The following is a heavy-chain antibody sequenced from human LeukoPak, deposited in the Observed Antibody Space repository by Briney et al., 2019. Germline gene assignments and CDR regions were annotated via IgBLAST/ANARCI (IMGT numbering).Heavy chain of an antibody. J-gene: IGHJ5*02. CDR1: GGTFSSYA. CDR2: IIPIFGTA. CDR3: ARCYSGSYYWFDP. Sequence: GASVKVSCKASGGTFSSYAISWVRQAPRQGLEWMGGIIPIFGTANYAQKFQGRVTITADESTSTAYMELSSLRSEDTAVYYCARCYSGSYYWFDPWGQGTLVTVSS. V-gene: IGHV1-69*13. D-gene: IGHD1-26*01.